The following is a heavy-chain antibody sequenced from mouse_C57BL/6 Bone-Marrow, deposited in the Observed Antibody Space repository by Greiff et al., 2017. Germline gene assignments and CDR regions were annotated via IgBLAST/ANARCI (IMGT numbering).Heavy chain of an antibody. CDR1: GYTFTSYG. Sequence: QVQLKQSGAELARPGASVKLSCKASGYTFTSYGISWVKQRTGQGLEWIGEIYPRSGNTYYNEKFKGKATLTADKSSSTAYMELRSLTSEDSAVYFCARRLRYGFAYWGQGTLVTVSA. D-gene: IGHD1-1*01. V-gene: IGHV1-81*01. J-gene: IGHJ3*01. CDR2: IYPRSGNT. CDR3: ARRLRYGFAY.